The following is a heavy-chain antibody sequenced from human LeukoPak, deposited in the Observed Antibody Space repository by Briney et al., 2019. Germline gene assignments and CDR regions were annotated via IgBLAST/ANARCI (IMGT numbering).Heavy chain of an antibody. Sequence: KASETLSLTCAVYGGSFSGYYWSWIRQPPGKGLEWIGEINHRGSTNYNPSLKSRVTISVDTSKNQFSLKLSSVTAADTAVYYCARPRRGYSYGPGAFDIWGQGTMVTVSS. J-gene: IGHJ3*02. CDR3: ARPRRGYSYGPGAFDI. CDR2: INHRGST. CDR1: GGSFSGYY. V-gene: IGHV4-34*01. D-gene: IGHD5-18*01.